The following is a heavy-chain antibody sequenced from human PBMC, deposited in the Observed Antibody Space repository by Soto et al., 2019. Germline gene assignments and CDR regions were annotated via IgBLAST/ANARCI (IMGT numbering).Heavy chain of an antibody. Sequence: SETLSLTCTVSGGSISSYYWSWIRQPGVNGLEWIGRIYTSGGIKTNPSLKGRVSISVVTSTNHISLRLTSVTAADTAVYYCARAFYDSSAAGVAFDLWGPGTMVTVSS. V-gene: IGHV4-4*07. CDR3: ARAFYDSSAAGVAFDL. CDR1: GGSISSYY. D-gene: IGHD3-16*01. CDR2: IYTSGGI. J-gene: IGHJ3*01.